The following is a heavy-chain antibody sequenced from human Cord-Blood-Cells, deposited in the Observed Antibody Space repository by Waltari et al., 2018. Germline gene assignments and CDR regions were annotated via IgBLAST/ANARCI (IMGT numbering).Heavy chain of an antibody. V-gene: IGHV3-21*01. CDR2: ISSSSSYI. CDR3: ARDTQWLGDFDY. CDR1: GFTFSSYS. J-gene: IGHJ4*02. Sequence: EVQLVESGGGLVKPGGSLRLSCAASGFTFSSYSMNWVRQAPGKGLEWVSSISSSSSYIYYADSVKGRFTISRDNAKNSLYLQMNSLRAEDTAVYYCARDTQWLGDFDYWGQGTLVTVSS. D-gene: IGHD6-19*01.